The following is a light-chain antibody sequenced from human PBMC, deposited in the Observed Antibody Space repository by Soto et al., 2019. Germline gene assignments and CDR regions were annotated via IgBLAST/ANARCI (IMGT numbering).Light chain of an antibody. CDR3: RQRSNWHLT. J-gene: IGKJ5*01. CDR2: GAS. CDR1: QSLSSSY. Sequence: ALNQSPVTLSLTPDDRATHSGSARQSLSSSYLAWYQQKPGRAPTLLIYGASSRFTSIPDRFSGSGSGTDFSLTIISLEPEDFAVYYCRQRSNWHLTFGQGTRLEI. V-gene: IGKV3D-20*02.